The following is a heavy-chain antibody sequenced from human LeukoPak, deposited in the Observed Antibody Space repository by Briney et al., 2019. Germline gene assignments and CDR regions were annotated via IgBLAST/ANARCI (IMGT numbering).Heavy chain of an antibody. J-gene: IGHJ6*02. CDR3: ARDLPDYGDNYYYYYGMDV. CDR1: GGSTSSYY. CDR2: IYYSGST. Sequence: SETLSLTCTVSGGSTSSYYWSWIRQPPGKGLEWIGYIYYSGSTNYNPSLKSRVTISVDTSKNQFSLKLSSVTAADTAVYYCARDLPDYGDNYYYYYGMDVWGQGTTVTVSS. D-gene: IGHD4-17*01. V-gene: IGHV4-59*01.